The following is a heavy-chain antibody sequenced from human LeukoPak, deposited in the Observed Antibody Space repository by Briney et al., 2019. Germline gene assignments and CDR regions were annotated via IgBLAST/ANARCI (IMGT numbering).Heavy chain of an antibody. V-gene: IGHV3-53*01. CDR2: IYSGDTT. CDR3: ARSVAKVGHYYYYGMDV. J-gene: IGHJ6*02. D-gene: IGHD5/OR15-5a*01. CDR1: GFTVSSDY. Sequence: GGSLSLSCAASGFTVSSDYMSWVRQAPGKGLEWVSVIYSGDTTYYADSVKGRFTISRDNSKNTLFLQMNSLRAEDTAVYYCARSVAKVGHYYYYGMDVWGQGTTVTVSS.